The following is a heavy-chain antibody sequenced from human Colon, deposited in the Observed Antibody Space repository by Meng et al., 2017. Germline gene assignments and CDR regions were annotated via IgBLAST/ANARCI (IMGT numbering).Heavy chain of an antibody. D-gene: IGHD3-3*01. J-gene: IGHJ4*02. CDR1: GGSFSGSY. Sequence: VPLQPSGAGLLNPSETLSLTCSVYGGSFSGSYGSWVRRPPGKGLEWIGEINHSGSTNYNPSLKSRVTISVDTSKNQFSLKLSSVTAADTAVYYCARVRITIFGVVSTFDYWGQGTLVTVSS. V-gene: IGHV4-34*01. CDR3: ARVRITIFGVVSTFDY. CDR2: INHSGST.